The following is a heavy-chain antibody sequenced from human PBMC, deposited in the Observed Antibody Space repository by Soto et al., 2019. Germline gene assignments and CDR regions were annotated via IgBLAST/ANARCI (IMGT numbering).Heavy chain of an antibody. J-gene: IGHJ4*02. V-gene: IGHV1-18*04. Sequence: ASVKVSCKTSGYTFTSYGVSWVRQAPGQGLEWMGWINCYNGNKNYAQKFRGRITLTTETSTTTASMELKTLRPDDTAAYYCARDVEFWRGYFDSWGRGTLVTVSS. CDR3: ARDVEFWRGYFDS. D-gene: IGHD3-3*01. CDR1: GYTFTSYG. CDR2: INCYNGNK.